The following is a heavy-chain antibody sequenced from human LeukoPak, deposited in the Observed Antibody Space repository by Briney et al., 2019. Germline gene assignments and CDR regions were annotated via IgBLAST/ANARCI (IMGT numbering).Heavy chain of an antibody. CDR1: GGSFSGYY. Sequence: SETLSLTCAVYGGSFSGYYWSWIRQPPGKRLEWIGEINHSGSTNYNPSLKSRVTISVDTSKNQFSLKLSSVTAADTAVYYCASYSHAVPGYYYGMDVWGQGTTVTVSS. D-gene: IGHD2-21*01. CDR3: ASYSHAVPGYYYGMDV. V-gene: IGHV4-34*01. J-gene: IGHJ6*02. CDR2: INHSGST.